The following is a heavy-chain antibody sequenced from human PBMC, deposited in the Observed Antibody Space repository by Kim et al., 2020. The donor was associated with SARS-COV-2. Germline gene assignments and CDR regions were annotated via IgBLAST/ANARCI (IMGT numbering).Heavy chain of an antibody. D-gene: IGHD6-19*01. CDR2: ITDSGITT. Sequence: GGSLRLSCVASGFTFRTFAMSWVRQAPGKGLEWVSLITDSGITTYYADSVKGRFTISRDNSKNTLYVEMNSLRVDDTAMYYCAKPPGYASGWSPDWGPGTLVTVSS. V-gene: IGHV3-23*01. J-gene: IGHJ4*02. CDR3: AKPPGYASGWSPD. CDR1: GFTFRTFA.